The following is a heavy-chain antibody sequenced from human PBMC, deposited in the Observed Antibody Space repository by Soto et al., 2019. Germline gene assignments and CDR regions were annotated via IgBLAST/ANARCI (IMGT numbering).Heavy chain of an antibody. CDR3: AKETDPRCCYGVDY. CDR2: IQGRDDTT. CDR1: GFTFSTYA. V-gene: IGHV3-23*01. D-gene: IGHD2-2*01. Sequence: EVQLLESGGGLVQPGGSLTLSCAASGFTFSTYAMGWVRQAPGKGLEWVSTIQGRDDTTFYADSVRGRFTISRDNSKNTMSLQMNPLRGDVTAVYYCAKETDPRCCYGVDYWGQGALVTVSS. J-gene: IGHJ4*02.